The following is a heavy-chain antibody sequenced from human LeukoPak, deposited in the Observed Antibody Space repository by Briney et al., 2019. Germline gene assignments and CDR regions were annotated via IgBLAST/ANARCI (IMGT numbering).Heavy chain of an antibody. J-gene: IGHJ4*02. CDR2: IFYSGST. V-gene: IGHV4-39*07. CDR1: GGSISSNNHY. D-gene: IGHD7-27*01. Sequence: PSETLSLTCSVSGGSISSNNHYWAWIRQPPGKGLEWIGNIFYSGSTYYNPSLKSRVTISLDTSKNQFSLKLNSVTAADTAVYYCARDDAWGSPSGNFDYWGQGALVTVSS. CDR3: ARDDAWGSPSGNFDY.